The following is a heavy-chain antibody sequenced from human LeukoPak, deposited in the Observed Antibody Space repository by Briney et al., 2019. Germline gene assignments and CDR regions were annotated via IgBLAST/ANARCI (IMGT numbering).Heavy chain of an antibody. Sequence: GGSLRLSCAASGFTFSSYAMSWVRQAPGKGLEWVSAISGSGGITYYADSVKGRFTISRDNSKNTLYLQMNSLRAEDTAVYYSAKQAEVGTYYYDSSGYNLIDYWGQGTLVTVSS. CDR2: ISGSGGIT. V-gene: IGHV3-23*01. D-gene: IGHD3-22*01. CDR1: GFTFSSYA. J-gene: IGHJ4*02. CDR3: AKQAEVGTYYYDSSGYNLIDY.